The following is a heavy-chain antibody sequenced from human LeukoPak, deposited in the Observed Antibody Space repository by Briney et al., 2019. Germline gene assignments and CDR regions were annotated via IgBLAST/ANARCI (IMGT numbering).Heavy chain of an antibody. V-gene: IGHV1-46*01. J-gene: IGHJ4*02. CDR1: GYTFTSCY. Sequence: ASVKVSCKASGYTFTSCYMHWVRQAPGQGLEWMGRIKSSGDDTIYAQKFQGRVAMTRDTSTSTVYMDLSSLRSEDTAVYFCARDGSYYDFDYWGQGTLVTVSS. CDR2: IKSSGDDT. CDR3: ARDGSYYDFDY. D-gene: IGHD1-26*01.